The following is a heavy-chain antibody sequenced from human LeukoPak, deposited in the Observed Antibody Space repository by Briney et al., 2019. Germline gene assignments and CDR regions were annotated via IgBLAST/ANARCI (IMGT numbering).Heavy chain of an antibody. CDR2: ISAYNGNT. Sequence: ASVKVSCKASGYTFTSYGTSWVRQAPGQGLEWMGWISAYNGNTNYAQKLQGRVTMTTDTSTSTAYMELRSLRSDDTAVYYCAREFGGGYYDFWSALGYYYYGMDVWGQGTTVTVSS. D-gene: IGHD3-3*01. J-gene: IGHJ6*02. CDR3: AREFGGGYYDFWSALGYYYYGMDV. CDR1: GYTFTSYG. V-gene: IGHV1-18*01.